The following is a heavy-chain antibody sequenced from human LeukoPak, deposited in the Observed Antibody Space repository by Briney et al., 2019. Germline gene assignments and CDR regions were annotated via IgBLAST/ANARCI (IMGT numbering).Heavy chain of an antibody. CDR2: IKQDGSEK. CDR1: GFTFSNYW. D-gene: IGHD1-7*01. J-gene: IGHJ4*02. V-gene: IGHV3-7*01. Sequence: GGSLRLSCAASGFTFSNYWMSWVRQAPGKGLEWVANIKQDGSEKYYVNSVKGRFTISRDNAKNSLYLQMNSLRAEDTAFYYCAREDDWNYEDYWGQGTLVTVSS. CDR3: AREDDWNYEDY.